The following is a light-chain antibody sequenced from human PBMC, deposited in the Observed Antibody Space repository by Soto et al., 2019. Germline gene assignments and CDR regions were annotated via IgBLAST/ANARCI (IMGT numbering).Light chain of an antibody. J-gene: IGKJ2*01. V-gene: IGKV1-17*03. CDR1: QGITTF. Sequence: DIQMTQSPSVVSASVGDTVTVTCRASQGITTFLAWFRQRPGRVPERLIYGASSLQSGVPSRFSGRGSGTEFTLTIRSMPTEDFGIYYCLQHHSYPYTFGPGTKVDIK. CDR2: GAS. CDR3: LQHHSYPYT.